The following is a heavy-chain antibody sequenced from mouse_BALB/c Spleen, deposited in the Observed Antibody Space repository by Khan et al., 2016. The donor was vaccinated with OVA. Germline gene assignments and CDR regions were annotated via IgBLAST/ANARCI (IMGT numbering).Heavy chain of an antibody. CDR1: GFTFSTYS. D-gene: IGHD1-1*01. CDR3: ARPPVATVVATSYWFFDV. J-gene: IGHJ1*01. CDR2: ISTGDTYT. V-gene: IGHV5-9-3*01. Sequence: EVELVESGGGLVKSGGSLKLSCAASGFTFSTYSMSWVRQTPEQRLEWVATISTGDTYTYYPDSVKGRFTISRDTAKNTLYLQMSSLRSEDTAMYYCARPPVATVVATSYWFFDVWGAGTTVTVST.